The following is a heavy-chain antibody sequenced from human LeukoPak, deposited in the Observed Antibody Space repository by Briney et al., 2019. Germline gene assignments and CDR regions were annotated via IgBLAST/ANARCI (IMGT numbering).Heavy chain of an antibody. V-gene: IGHV3-23*01. J-gene: IGHJ6*02. D-gene: IGHD6-13*01. CDR2: ISGSGGST. CDR3: AKGRGSSSWYTVRSYYYYGMDV. CDR1: GFTFSSYA. Sequence: GGSLRLSCAASGFTFSSYAMSWVRQAPGKGLEWVSPISGSGGSTYYADSVKGRFTISRDNSKNTLYLQMNSLRAEDTAVYYCAKGRGSSSWYTVRSYYYYGMDVWGQGTTVTVSS.